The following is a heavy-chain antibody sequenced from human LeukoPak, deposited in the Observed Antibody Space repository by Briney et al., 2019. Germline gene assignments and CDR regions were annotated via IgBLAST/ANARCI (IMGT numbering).Heavy chain of an antibody. CDR2: IKQDGSEK. J-gene: IGHJ4*02. CDR1: GFPYSSYW. V-gene: IGHV3-7*01. D-gene: IGHD6-19*01. Sequence: GGSLRLSCAVSGFPYSSYWMSWVRQAPGKGVEWVANIKQDGSEKYYVDSVKGRFTISRDNAKNSLYLQMNSLRAEDSAVYYCAREGGVWQWLAYVDYWGQGALVTVSS. CDR3: AREGGVWQWLAYVDY.